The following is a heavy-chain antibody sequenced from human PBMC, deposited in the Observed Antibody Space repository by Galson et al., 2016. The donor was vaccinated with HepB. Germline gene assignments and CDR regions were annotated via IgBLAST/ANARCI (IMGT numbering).Heavy chain of an antibody. J-gene: IGHJ5*02. D-gene: IGHD3-16*02. CDR3: AKDLGDYVSGSYRYNWFDP. V-gene: IGHV3-23*01. CDR1: GFTFSSYA. Sequence: SLRLSCAASGFTFSSYAMSWVRQAPGKGLEWVSAISGSGGSTYYADSVKGRFTISSDNSKNTLYLQMNSLRAEDTAVYYCAKDLGDYVSGSYRYNWFDPWGQGTLVTVSS. CDR2: ISGSGGST.